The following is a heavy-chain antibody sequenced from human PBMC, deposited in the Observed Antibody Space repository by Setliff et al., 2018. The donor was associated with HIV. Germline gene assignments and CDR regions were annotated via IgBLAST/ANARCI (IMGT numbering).Heavy chain of an antibody. V-gene: IGHV3-30*10. J-gene: IGHJ4*02. CDR2: VTYDGRRT. D-gene: IGHD2-15*01. CDR1: GFTFRTFA. Sequence: QTGGSLRLSCVASGFTFRTFAMHWVRQAPGKGLEWVSGVTYDGRRTFYTDAVKGRFTISRDNSNNTLYLQVSSLRPEDTAVYYCASARIPTGGMSTSFDYWGQGTPVTVSS. CDR3: ASARIPTGGMSTSFDY.